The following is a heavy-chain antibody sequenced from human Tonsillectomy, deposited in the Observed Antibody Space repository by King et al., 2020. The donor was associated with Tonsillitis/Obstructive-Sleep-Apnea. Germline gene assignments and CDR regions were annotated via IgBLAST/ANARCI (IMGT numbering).Heavy chain of an antibody. CDR3: ARDDVVGRYIDS. V-gene: IGHV1-46*01. Sequence: VQLVESGAEVKTPGASVKVSCKASGYTFTKYYIHWVRQARGQGLEWMGIINPSSAVTTYAQKFQGRVTMTSDTSASTVDLELSSLRSGDTAMYYCARDDVVGRYIDSWGQGTLVTVSS. CDR2: INPSSAVT. D-gene: IGHD1-14*01. CDR1: GYTFTKYY. J-gene: IGHJ4*02.